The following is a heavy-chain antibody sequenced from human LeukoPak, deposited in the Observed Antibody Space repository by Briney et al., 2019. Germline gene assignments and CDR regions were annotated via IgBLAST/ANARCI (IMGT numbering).Heavy chain of an antibody. CDR2: TYYRSKWYN. CDR3: ARAPHGSGCDY. J-gene: IGHJ4*02. Sequence: SQTLSLTCAISGDSVSSNSATWIWIRQSPSRGLEWLGRTYYRSKWYNDYAESVRGRISVNPDTSKNQFSLHLNSVTPEDTALYYCARAPHGSGCDYWGQGTLVTVSS. D-gene: IGHD6-19*01. CDR1: GDSVSSNSAT. V-gene: IGHV6-1*01.